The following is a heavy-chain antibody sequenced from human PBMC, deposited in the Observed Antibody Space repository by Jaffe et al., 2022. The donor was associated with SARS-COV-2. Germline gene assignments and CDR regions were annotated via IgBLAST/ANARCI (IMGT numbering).Heavy chain of an antibody. J-gene: IGHJ6*02. CDR1: GYTLTELS. V-gene: IGHV1-24*01. CDR2: FDPEDGET. D-gene: IGHD6-13*01. CDR3: AAPLNVAAAGPDPYYYYGMDV. Sequence: QVQLVQSGAEVKKPGASVKVSCKVSGYTLTELSMHWVRQAPGKGLEWMGGFDPEDGETIYAQKFQGRVTMTEDTSTDTAYMELSSLRSEDTAVYYCAAPLNVAAAGPDPYYYYGMDVWGQGTTVTVSS.